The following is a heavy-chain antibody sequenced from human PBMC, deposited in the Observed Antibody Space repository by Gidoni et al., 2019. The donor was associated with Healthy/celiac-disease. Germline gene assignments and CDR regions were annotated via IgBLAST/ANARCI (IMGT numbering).Heavy chain of an antibody. CDR3: AREWYYDFWSGYLNWYFDL. CDR1: GFAFSDHY. CDR2: TRNKANSYTT. D-gene: IGHD3-3*01. Sequence: EVQLVASGGGLVQPGGSLRLSCAAYGFAFSDHYMDWVRQAPGRGLAWVGRTRNKANSYTTEYAASVKGRFTISIDDSKNSLYLQMNSLKTEDTAVYYCAREWYYDFWSGYLNWYFDLWGRGTLVTVSS. J-gene: IGHJ2*01. V-gene: IGHV3-72*01.